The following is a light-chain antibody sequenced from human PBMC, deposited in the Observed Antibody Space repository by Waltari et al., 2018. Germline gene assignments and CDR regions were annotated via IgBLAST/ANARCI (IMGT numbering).Light chain of an antibody. CDR1: NIGRKT. CDR3: QVWDRTGDHVI. CDR2: EDK. Sequence: YVLPQPPSVSVTPGRTARIPCGGNNIGRKTVPWYQQKPGQAPVLVVYEDKERPSGIPERFSASNSGNTATLTISGVAAGDEADYYCQVWDRTGDHVIFGGGTKLTVL. V-gene: IGLV3-21*03. J-gene: IGLJ2*01.